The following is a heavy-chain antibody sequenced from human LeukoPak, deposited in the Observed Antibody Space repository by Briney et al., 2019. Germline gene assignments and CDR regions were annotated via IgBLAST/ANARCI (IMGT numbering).Heavy chain of an antibody. CDR1: GFTFSNYW. CDR2: INSDGSST. V-gene: IGHV3-74*01. D-gene: IGHD7-27*01. J-gene: IGHJ4*02. Sequence: GGSLRLSCAASGFTFSNYWMHWVRQAPGKGLVWVSRINSDGSSTNYADSVKGRFTISGDNAKNTLYLQMNSLRAEDTAVYYGARGYRPNGGSTVGYYWGQGNLVTVSS. CDR3: ARGYRPNGGSTVGYY.